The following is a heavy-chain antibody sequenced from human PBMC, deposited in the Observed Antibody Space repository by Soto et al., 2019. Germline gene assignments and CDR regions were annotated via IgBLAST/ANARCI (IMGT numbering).Heavy chain of an antibody. Sequence: SETLSLTCTVSGGSISSYYWSWIRQTPGKGLEWIGYIFYFGSTNYNPSLKSRVTLSIVTSMNQLSLKLSSVTAADTAVYFCARHSPDFDWLSQFDYWGQGTLVTVSS. CDR3: ARHSPDFDWLSQFDY. CDR1: GGSISSYY. D-gene: IGHD3-9*01. V-gene: IGHV4-59*08. J-gene: IGHJ4*02. CDR2: IFYFGST.